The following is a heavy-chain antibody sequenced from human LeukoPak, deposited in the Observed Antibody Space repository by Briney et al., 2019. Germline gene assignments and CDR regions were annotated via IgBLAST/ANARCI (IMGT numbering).Heavy chain of an antibody. J-gene: IGHJ6*04. V-gene: IGHV3-15*01. CDR2: IKSKTDGGTT. Sequence: GGSLSLSCAVSGFTFSNALMIWVRQAPGKGGEGVGRIKSKTDGGTTDYAAPVNGRFTISRDDSKNTLYLKMNSLKTEDTAVYYCTTSTAGKAAMVNYYYYGMEVWGKGTTVTVSS. CDR3: TTSTAGKAAMVNYYYYGMEV. D-gene: IGHD5-18*01. CDR1: GFTFSNAL.